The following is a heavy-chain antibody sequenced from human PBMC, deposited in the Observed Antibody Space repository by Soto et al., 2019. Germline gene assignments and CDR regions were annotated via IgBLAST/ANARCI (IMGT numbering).Heavy chain of an antibody. D-gene: IGHD6-13*01. J-gene: IGHJ1*01. CDR1: GFTFSSYS. CDR3: ATHPLDLWQPDQYFQH. V-gene: IGHV3-21*01. Sequence: GGCLIRSGAASGFTFSSYSMHWVRQAPGKGLEWVSSISSTSTYIHYADSVKGRFIISRDNAKNSVFLQMNSLRAEDTAVYYCATHPLDLWQPDQYFQHWGQGTLVTVSS. CDR2: ISSTSTYI.